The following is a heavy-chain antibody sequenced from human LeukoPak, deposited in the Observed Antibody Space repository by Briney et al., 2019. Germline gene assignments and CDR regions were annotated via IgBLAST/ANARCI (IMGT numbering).Heavy chain of an antibody. Sequence: SETLSLTCTVSGGSISSYYWSWIRLPPGKGLEWIGYIYYTGATYYNPSLKSRVTISLDTSRNQFSLKLSSVTAADAAVYYCARAGYSYGTGYYFDSWGRGALVTV. V-gene: IGHV4-59*01. CDR1: GGSISSYY. J-gene: IGHJ4*02. D-gene: IGHD5-18*01. CDR2: IYYTGAT. CDR3: ARAGYSYGTGYYFDS.